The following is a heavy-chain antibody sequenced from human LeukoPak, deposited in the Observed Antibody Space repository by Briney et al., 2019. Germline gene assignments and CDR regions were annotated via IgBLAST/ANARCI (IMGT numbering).Heavy chain of an antibody. CDR3: AREVCSSTSCPYYFDY. J-gene: IGHJ4*02. CDR2: IKRDGSEK. V-gene: IGHV3-7*01. CDR1: GFTFSSYW. Sequence: GGSLRLSCAASGFTFSSYWMSWVRQAPGKGLEGVANIKRDGSEKYYVDSVKGRLTISRDNAKNSLYLQMSSLRAEDTAVYYCAREVCSSTSCPYYFDYWGQGTLVTVSS. D-gene: IGHD2-2*01.